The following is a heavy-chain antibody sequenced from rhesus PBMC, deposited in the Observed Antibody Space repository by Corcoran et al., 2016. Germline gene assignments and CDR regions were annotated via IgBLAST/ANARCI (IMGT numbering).Heavy chain of an antibody. J-gene: IGHJ4*01. V-gene: IGHV3S42*01. Sequence: EVQLVESGGGLAKPWGSLRLSCAASGFTFSPFWMNLVRQTTGKGLEYISASSPGGDTTVYADAVKGRFTVSRDNSKNTLSLQMDSLRIEDTAVYYCVKDGIDGWGQGVLVTVSS. CDR2: SSPGGDTT. D-gene: IGHD1-1*01. CDR1: GFTFSPFW. CDR3: VKDGIDG.